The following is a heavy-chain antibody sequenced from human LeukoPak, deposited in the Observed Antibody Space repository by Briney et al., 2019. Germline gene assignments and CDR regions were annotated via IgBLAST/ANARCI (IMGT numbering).Heavy chain of an antibody. CDR2: IYHSGST. CDR3: ARATGWFDP. J-gene: IGHJ5*02. V-gene: IGHV4-30-2*01. Sequence: SETLSLTCDVSGGSISSGGYYWSWIRQPPGKGLEWIGYIYHSGSTYYNPSLKSRVTISVDRSKNQFSLKLSSVTAADTAVYYCARATGWFDPWGQGTLVTVSS. CDR1: GGSISSGGYY. D-gene: IGHD3-9*01.